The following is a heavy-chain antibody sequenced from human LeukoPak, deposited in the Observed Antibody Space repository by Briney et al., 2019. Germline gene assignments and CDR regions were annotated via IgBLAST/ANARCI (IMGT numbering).Heavy chain of an antibody. J-gene: IGHJ4*02. CDR1: GYTLTGYY. CDR2: INPNSGGT. CDR3: AREGASSSWYLIY. Sequence: SVKVSCTASGYTLTGYYMHWVRQAPGQGLKWMGWINPNSGGTRYAQKFQGRVTMTRDTSSSTAYMELSRLRSDDRAGYYCAREGASSSWYLIYWGEGALVTVSS. D-gene: IGHD6-13*01. V-gene: IGHV1-2*02.